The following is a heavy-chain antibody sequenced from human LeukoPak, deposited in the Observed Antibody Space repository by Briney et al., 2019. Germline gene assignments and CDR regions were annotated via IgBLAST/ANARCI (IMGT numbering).Heavy chain of an antibody. V-gene: IGHV4-39*07. CDR3: ARRGAGYSIDY. D-gene: IGHD2-15*01. CDR1: GGSIRSSSYY. Sequence: SETLSLTCTVSGGSIRSSSYYWGWIRQPPGKGLQWIGSISYSGSTYYNPSLKSRVTISLDTSKNQFSLNLSSVTAADTAVYYCARRGAGYSIDYWGQGTLVTVSS. J-gene: IGHJ4*02. CDR2: ISYSGST.